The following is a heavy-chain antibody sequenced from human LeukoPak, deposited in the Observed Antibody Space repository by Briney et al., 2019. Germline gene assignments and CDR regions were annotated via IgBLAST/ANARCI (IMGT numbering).Heavy chain of an antibody. CDR2: IYSGGST. D-gene: IGHD3-3*01. J-gene: IGHJ6*02. V-gene: IGHV3-53*04. CDR3: ARTREWLKSRLSYYGMDV. Sequence: PGGSLRLSCAASGFTFSSYSMNWVRQAPGKGLEWVSVIYSGGSTYYADSVKGRFTISRHNSKNTLYLQMNSLRAEDTAVYYCARTREWLKSRLSYYGMDVWGQGTTVTVSS. CDR1: GFTFSSYS.